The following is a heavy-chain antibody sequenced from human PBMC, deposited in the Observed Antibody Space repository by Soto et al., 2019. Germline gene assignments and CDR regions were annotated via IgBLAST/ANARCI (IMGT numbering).Heavy chain of an antibody. Sequence: HPGGSLRLSCAASGFTFSSYAMHWVRQAPGKGLEWVAVISYDGSNKYYADSVKGRFTISRDNSKNTLYLQMNSLRAEDTAVYYCARDGIAVAGECWFDPWGQGTLVTVSS. CDR1: GFTFSSYA. CDR3: ARDGIAVAGECWFDP. V-gene: IGHV3-30-3*01. J-gene: IGHJ5*02. D-gene: IGHD6-19*01. CDR2: ISYDGSNK.